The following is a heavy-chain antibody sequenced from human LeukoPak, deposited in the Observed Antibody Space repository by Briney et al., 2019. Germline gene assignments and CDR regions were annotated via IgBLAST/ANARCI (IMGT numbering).Heavy chain of an antibody. CDR3: AKGTSFVITFGGLIADY. V-gene: IGHV3-23*01. J-gene: IGHJ4*02. Sequence: GGSLRLSCAASGFTFSNYAMSWVRQAPGKGLEWVSVISSSGVSTDYADSVKGRFTISRDNSKNTLYLQMNTLGAEDTAIYYCAKGTSFVITFGGLIADYWGQGTLVTVSS. CDR2: ISSSGVST. D-gene: IGHD3-16*02. CDR1: GFTFSNYA.